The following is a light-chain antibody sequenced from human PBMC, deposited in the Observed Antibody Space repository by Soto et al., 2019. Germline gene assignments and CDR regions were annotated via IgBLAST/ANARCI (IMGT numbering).Light chain of an antibody. CDR1: QAIRSD. V-gene: IGKV1-6*01. Sequence: AGQMTQSPSYLSASVGDRVTITCRASQAIRSDLGWYQMKPGKVPKLLIYAASNLQSGVPSRFIGRGYGTDFTLTISSLQPEDFATYYCLQDDKYPRTFGQGKKVEI. CDR3: LQDDKYPRT. J-gene: IGKJ1*01. CDR2: AAS.